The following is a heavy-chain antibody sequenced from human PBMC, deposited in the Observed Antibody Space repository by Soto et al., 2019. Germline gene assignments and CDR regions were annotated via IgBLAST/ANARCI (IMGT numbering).Heavy chain of an antibody. D-gene: IGHD2-2*01. CDR2: ISGSGGST. J-gene: IGHJ6*02. Sequence: EVQLLESGGGLVQPGGSLRLSCAASGFTFSSYAMSWVRQAPRKGLEWVSAISGSGGSTYYADSVKGRFTISRDNSKNTLYLQMNSLRAEDTAVYYCATYCSSTSCYVRGMDVWGQGTTVTVSS. V-gene: IGHV3-23*01. CDR3: ATYCSSTSCYVRGMDV. CDR1: GFTFSSYA.